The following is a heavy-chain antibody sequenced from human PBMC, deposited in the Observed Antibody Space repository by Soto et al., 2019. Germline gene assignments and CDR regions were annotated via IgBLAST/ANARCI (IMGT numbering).Heavy chain of an antibody. Sequence: QVQLVQSGAEVKKPGSSVKVACKASGGTFSSYTISWVRQAPGQGREWMGRIIPILGIANYAQKLQGRVTITADHSTGTASLELSSLRSEDPGVYYRAQRYRYGYYRYWGQGTLVAVSS. V-gene: IGHV1-69*02. CDR3: AQRYRYGYYRY. J-gene: IGHJ4*02. D-gene: IGHD5-18*01. CDR1: GGTFSSYT. CDR2: IIPILGIA.